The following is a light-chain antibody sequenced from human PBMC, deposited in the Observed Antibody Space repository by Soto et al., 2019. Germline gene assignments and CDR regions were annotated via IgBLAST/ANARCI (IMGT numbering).Light chain of an antibody. CDR2: GAS. CDR1: QSISSNY. Sequence: EIVLTQSPGTLSLSPGERATLSCRASQSISSNYLAWYQQKPGQAPRLLIFGASNRAAGIPDKFSGSGSGTDFTLTISRLEPEDFAVYFCQRYGSSPGTFGQGTTVEVK. V-gene: IGKV3-20*01. CDR3: QRYGSSPGT. J-gene: IGKJ1*01.